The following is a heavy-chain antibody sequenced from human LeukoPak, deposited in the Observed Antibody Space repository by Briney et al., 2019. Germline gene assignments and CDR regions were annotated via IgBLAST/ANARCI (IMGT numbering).Heavy chain of an antibody. CDR2: ISSSSSYT. CDR3: ARDHITMVRGVIDAFDI. D-gene: IGHD3-10*01. J-gene: IGHJ3*02. Sequence: PGGSLRLSCAASGFTFSDYHMSWIRQAPGKGLEWVSYISSSSSYTNYADSVKGRFTISRDNAKNSLYLQMNSLRAEDTAVYYCARDHITMVRGVIDAFDIWGQGTMVTVSS. CDR1: GFTFSDYH. V-gene: IGHV3-11*06.